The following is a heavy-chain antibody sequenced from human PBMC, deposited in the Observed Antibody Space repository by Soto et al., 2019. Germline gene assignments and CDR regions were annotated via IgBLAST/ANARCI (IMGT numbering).Heavy chain of an antibody. CDR3: ARAYGGDVFDY. CDR1: GRSFSGYY. D-gene: IGHD2-21*01. Sequence: QVQLQQWGAGLLKPSETLSLTCAVYGRSFSGYYWSWIRQPPGKGLEWIGEINHSGSTNYNPSLKSRVPISVDTSKNHFSLKLSSLTAADTAVYYCARAYGGDVFDYWGQGTLVTVSS. CDR2: INHSGST. J-gene: IGHJ4*02. V-gene: IGHV4-34*01.